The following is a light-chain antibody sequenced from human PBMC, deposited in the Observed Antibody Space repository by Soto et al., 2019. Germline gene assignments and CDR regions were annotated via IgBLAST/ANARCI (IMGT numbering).Light chain of an antibody. CDR3: EQTYSTPFT. CDR2: STS. J-gene: IGKJ5*01. V-gene: IGKV1-39*01. Sequence: DIQMTQSPASLSASVGHSVTVTCRASQNINNYLNWYQQRPGKGPKLLIYSTSTVQSGGPLRFSGSVSWTNFTLTITSLQPEDFATFLSEQTYSTPFTFGQGPRLEIK. CDR1: QNINNY.